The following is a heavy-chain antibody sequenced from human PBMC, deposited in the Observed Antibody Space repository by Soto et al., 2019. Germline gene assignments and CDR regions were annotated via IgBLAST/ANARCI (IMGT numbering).Heavy chain of an antibody. CDR1: GGTFSSYT. V-gene: IGHV1-69*04. Sequence: SVKVSCKASGGTFSSYTISWVRQAPGQGLEWMGRIIPILGIANYAQKFQGRVTITADKSTSTAYMELSSLRSEDTAVYYCARENYGGNLELGYWGQGTLVTVSS. J-gene: IGHJ4*02. CDR2: IIPILGIA. D-gene: IGHD4-17*01. CDR3: ARENYGGNLELGY.